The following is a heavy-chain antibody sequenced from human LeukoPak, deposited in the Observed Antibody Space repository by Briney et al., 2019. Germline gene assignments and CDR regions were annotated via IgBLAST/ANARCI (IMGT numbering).Heavy chain of an antibody. J-gene: IGHJ5*02. Sequence: SETLSLTCAVYGGSFSGYYWSWIRQPPGKGLEWIGEINHSGSTNYNPSLKSRVTISVDTSKNQFSLKLSSVTAADTAVYYCARDGDFWSGYRWFDPWGQETLVTVSS. D-gene: IGHD3-3*01. CDR1: GGSFSGYY. V-gene: IGHV4-34*01. CDR2: INHSGST. CDR3: ARDGDFWSGYRWFDP.